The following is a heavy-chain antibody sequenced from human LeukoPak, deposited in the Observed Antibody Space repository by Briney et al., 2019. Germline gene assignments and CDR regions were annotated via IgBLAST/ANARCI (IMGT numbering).Heavy chain of an antibody. CDR3: ARQNREDATGRKFDP. Sequence: GESLKISCKGSGYSFTNYWIGWVRQMPGKGLEWMGIIYPGDSDTRYSPSFQGQVTFSADESISTAYLQWSSLRASDTAMYYCARQNREDATGRKFDPWGKETLVIVSS. CDR2: IYPGDSDT. D-gene: IGHD1-14*01. J-gene: IGHJ5*02. V-gene: IGHV5-51*01. CDR1: GYSFTNYW.